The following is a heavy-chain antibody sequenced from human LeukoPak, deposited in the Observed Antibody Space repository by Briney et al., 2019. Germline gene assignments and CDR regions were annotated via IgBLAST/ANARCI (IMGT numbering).Heavy chain of an antibody. Sequence: GGSLRHSCAASGFTLWRYLMLYARQAPGRGLVWVSRINSYGSDTTYADSVKGRFTSSSHKSKNTLYPQLNSRRTDDTVVHYLGYVDSVWAGENYWGQGTVVSVSS. CDR2: INSYGSDT. CDR3: GYVDSVWAGENY. D-gene: IGHD3-10*01. CDR1: GFTLWRYL. V-gene: IGHV3-74*01. J-gene: IGHJ4*02.